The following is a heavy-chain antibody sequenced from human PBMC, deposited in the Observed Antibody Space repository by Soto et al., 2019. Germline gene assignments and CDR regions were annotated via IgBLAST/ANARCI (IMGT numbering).Heavy chain of an antibody. Sequence: EVQLVESGGGLVKPGGSLRLSCISSGFTFRTYTMNWVRQAPGKGLEWISGIRGFSPYTFYAESVKGRFTISRDNSKNSLYLHMNRLRAEDKAVYYCARDRGYDAHDYYYNAMDVWGQGTTVTVSS. CDR3: ARDRGYDAHDYYYNAMDV. J-gene: IGHJ6*02. CDR1: GFTFRTYT. V-gene: IGHV3-21*01. CDR2: IRGFSPYT. D-gene: IGHD3-10*01.